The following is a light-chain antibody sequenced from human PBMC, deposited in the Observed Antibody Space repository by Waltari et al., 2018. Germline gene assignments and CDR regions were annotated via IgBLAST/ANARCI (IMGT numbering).Light chain of an antibody. Sequence: ALPQPASVSGSPGQSITISCTGTSSTVGGYNYLSWYQQHPGKAPRLMIYDVNNRPSGVSNRFSGSKSGNTASLTISGLQAEDEADYYCSSFTRTNSWVFGGGTKLTVL. J-gene: IGLJ3*02. V-gene: IGLV2-14*03. CDR2: DVN. CDR3: SSFTRTNSWV. CDR1: SSTVGGYNY.